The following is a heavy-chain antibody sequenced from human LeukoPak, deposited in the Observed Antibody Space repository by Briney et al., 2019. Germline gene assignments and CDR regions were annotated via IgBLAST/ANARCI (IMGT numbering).Heavy chain of an antibody. J-gene: IGHJ5*02. CDR2: ISSGSSAI. Sequence: GGSLRLSCAASGFTFSTYTMNWVRQAPGKGLEWVSYISSGSSAIYYADSVKGRFTISRDNAENSLYLQMNSLRDEDTAVYYCARGFRAQGYCSGSSCYKYNWFDPWGQGTLVTSST. V-gene: IGHV3-48*02. CDR1: GFTFSTYT. D-gene: IGHD2-15*01. CDR3: ARGFRAQGYCSGSSCYKYNWFDP.